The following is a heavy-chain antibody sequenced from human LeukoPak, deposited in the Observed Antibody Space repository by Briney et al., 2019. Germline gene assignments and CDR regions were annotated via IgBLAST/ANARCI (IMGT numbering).Heavy chain of an antibody. J-gene: IGHJ4*02. D-gene: IGHD3-16*01. V-gene: IGHV1-46*01. CDR1: GYTFTSHY. CDR3: ARVEGLRYMGERGFDY. Sequence: ASVKVSCKASGYTFTSHYMHWVRQAPGQGLEWMGIINPSGGSTSYAQKFQGRVTMTRDMSTSTVYMELSSLRSEDTAVYYCARVEGLRYMGERGFDYWGQGTLVTVSS. CDR2: INPSGGST.